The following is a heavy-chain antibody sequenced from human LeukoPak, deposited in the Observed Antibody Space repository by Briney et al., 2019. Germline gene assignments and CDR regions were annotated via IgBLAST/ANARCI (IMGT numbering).Heavy chain of an antibody. J-gene: IGHJ2*01. D-gene: IGHD6-6*01. CDR1: GGSFSGYY. V-gene: IGHV4-34*01. CDR2: INHSGST. CDR3: ARISIAARLRYFDL. Sequence: PSETLSLTCAVYGGSFSGYYWSWIRQPPGRGLEWIGEINHSGSTNYNPSLKSRVTISVDTSKNQFSLKLSSVTAADTAVYYCARISIAARLRYFDLWGRGTLVTVSS.